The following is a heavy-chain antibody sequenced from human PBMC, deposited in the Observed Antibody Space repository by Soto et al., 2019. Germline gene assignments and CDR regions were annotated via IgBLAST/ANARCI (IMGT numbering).Heavy chain of an antibody. CDR1: GYTFTSYG. V-gene: IGHV1-18*01. CDR2: ISAYNGNT. J-gene: IGHJ3*02. CDR3: ARDTPMIVPIAPSDAFDI. D-gene: IGHD3-22*01. Sequence: GASVKVSCQASGYTFTSYGISWVRQANGQGLEWMGWISAYNGNTNYAQKLQGRVTMTTDTSTSTAYMELRSLRSDDTAVYYCARDTPMIVPIAPSDAFDIWGQGTMVTVSS.